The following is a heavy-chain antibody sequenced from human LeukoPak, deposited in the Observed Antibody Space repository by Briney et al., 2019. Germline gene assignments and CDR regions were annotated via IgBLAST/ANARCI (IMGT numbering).Heavy chain of an antibody. Sequence: GGSLRLSCAASGLTFSMPAMDWVRQAPGKGLEWVAVISYDGSNKYYADSVKGRFTISRDNAKNSLYLQMNSLRAEDTAVYYCAELGITMIGGVWGKGTTVTISS. CDR3: AELGITMIGGV. CDR2: ISYDGSNK. J-gene: IGHJ6*04. CDR1: GLTFSMPA. V-gene: IGHV3-30*12. D-gene: IGHD3-10*02.